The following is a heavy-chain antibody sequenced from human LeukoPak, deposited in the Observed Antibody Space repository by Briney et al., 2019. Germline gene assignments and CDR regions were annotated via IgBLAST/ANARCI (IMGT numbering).Heavy chain of an antibody. Sequence: SGTLSLTCTVSGGSISSYYWSWIRQPPGKGLEWIGNIYYSGSTNYNPSLKSRVTISVDTSKNQFSLKLSSVTAADTAVYYCARVSIAPRRAMDVWGKGTTVTVSS. CDR2: IYYSGST. V-gene: IGHV4-59*01. J-gene: IGHJ6*03. CDR1: GGSISSYY. CDR3: ARVSIAPRRAMDV. D-gene: IGHD6-6*01.